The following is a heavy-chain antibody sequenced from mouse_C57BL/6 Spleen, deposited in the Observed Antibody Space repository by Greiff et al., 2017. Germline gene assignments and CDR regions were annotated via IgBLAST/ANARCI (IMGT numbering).Heavy chain of an antibody. CDR3: EEHDPISFDV. Sequence: EVKLMESGGGLVKPGGSLKLSCAASGFTFSDYGMYWVRQAPEKGLECVAYISGGSSTIYYADTVKGRFTISRDNAKNTLFLQMTSLRSEDTAMYDCEEHDPISFDVWGTGTTVTVSS. CDR1: GFTFSDYG. V-gene: IGHV5-17*01. J-gene: IGHJ1*03. CDR2: ISGGSSTI.